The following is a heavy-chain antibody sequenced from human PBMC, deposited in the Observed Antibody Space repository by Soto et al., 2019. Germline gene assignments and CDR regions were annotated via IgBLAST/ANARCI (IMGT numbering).Heavy chain of an antibody. CDR3: ARDIPPPSRDIVLVPAAPPFDY. Sequence: GGSLSLSCAASGFTFSSYGMHWVRQAPGKGLEWVAVIWYDGSNKYYADSVKGRFTISRDNSKNTLYLQMNSLRAEDTAVYYCARDIPPPSRDIVLVPAAPPFDYWGQGTLVTVSS. D-gene: IGHD2-2*01. J-gene: IGHJ4*02. CDR1: GFTFSSYG. CDR2: IWYDGSNK. V-gene: IGHV3-33*01.